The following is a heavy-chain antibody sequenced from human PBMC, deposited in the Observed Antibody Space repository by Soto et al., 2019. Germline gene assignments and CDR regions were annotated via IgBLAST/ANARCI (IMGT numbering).Heavy chain of an antibody. Sequence: ASVKVSCKASGYTFTSYYMHWVRQAPGQGLEWMGIINPSGGSTSYAQKFQGRVTMTRDTSTSTVYMELSSLRSEDTAVYYCAREYCGGDCYHYYYYYGMDVWGQGTTVTVSS. V-gene: IGHV1-46*01. J-gene: IGHJ6*02. CDR2: INPSGGST. CDR1: GYTFTSYY. CDR3: AREYCGGDCYHYYYYYGMDV. D-gene: IGHD2-21*02.